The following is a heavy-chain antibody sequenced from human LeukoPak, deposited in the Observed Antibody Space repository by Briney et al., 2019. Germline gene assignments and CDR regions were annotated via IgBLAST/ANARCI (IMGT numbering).Heavy chain of an antibody. D-gene: IGHD3-22*01. CDR2: IIPIFGTA. V-gene: IGHV1-69*05. CDR3: AREGYYYDSSGSEKSLWFDP. CDR1: GGTFSSYA. J-gene: IGHJ5*02. Sequence: SVKVSCKASGGTFSSYAISWVRQAPGQGLEWMGGIIPIFGTANYAQKFLGRVTITTDESTSTAYMELSSLRSEDTAVYYCAREGYYYDSSGSEKSLWFDPWGQGTLVTVSS.